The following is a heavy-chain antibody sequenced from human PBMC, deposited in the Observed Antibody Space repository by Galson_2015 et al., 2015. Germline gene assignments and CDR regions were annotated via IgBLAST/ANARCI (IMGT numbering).Heavy chain of an antibody. CDR1: GFIFGTHS. V-gene: IGHV3-48*01. CDR3: AKERPWGYCYVAGDY. D-gene: IGHD3-10*02. J-gene: IGHJ4*02. Sequence: SLRLSCAASGFIFGTHSMNWVRQAPGKGLEWVSHISSDRSANNYADSVKGRFTIYRDNAQNSLYLQMNNLRGEDTAVYYCAKERPWGYCYVAGDYWGQGTLVTVSS. CDR2: ISSDRSAN.